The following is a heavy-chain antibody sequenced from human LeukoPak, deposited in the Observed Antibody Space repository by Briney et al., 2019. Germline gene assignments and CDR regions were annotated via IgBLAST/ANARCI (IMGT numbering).Heavy chain of an antibody. Sequence: PSETLSLICTVSGYSISSGYYWGWIRQPPGKGLEWIGSIYHSGSTYYNPSLKSRVTISVDTSKNQFSLKLSSVTAADTAVYYCARVVGSGYSGYDYPHYYYMDVWGKGTTVTVSS. CDR1: GYSISSGYY. V-gene: IGHV4-38-2*02. CDR2: IYHSGST. D-gene: IGHD5-12*01. CDR3: ARVVGSGYSGYDYPHYYYMDV. J-gene: IGHJ6*03.